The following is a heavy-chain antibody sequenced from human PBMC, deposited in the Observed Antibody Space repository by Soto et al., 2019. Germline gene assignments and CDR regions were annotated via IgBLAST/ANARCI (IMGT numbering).Heavy chain of an antibody. V-gene: IGHV3-23*01. D-gene: IGHD3-22*01. CDR1: GFSFNNHA. CDR3: AKARLMITMVVVGPFDF. Sequence: GGSLRLSCAASGFSFNNHAMTWVRQAPGKGLEWVSGISGSGSTTHYADSVKGRFTISRDNSKDTLYLQMNSLRADDTAVYFCAKARLMITMVVVGPFDFWGLGTMVTV. J-gene: IGHJ3*01. CDR2: ISGSGSTT.